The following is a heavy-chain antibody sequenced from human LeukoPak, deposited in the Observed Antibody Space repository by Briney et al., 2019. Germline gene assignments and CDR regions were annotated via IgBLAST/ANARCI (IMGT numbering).Heavy chain of an antibody. D-gene: IGHD1-26*01. J-gene: IGHJ6*03. V-gene: IGHV4-59*01. CDR3: ARVGEAPYYYYMDV. CDR2: IYYSGST. CDR1: GGSISSYY. Sequence: PSETLSLTCTVSGGSISSYYWSWIRQPPGKGLEWIGYIYYSGSTNYNPSLKSRVTISVDTSKNQFSLKLSSVTPADTAVFYCARVGEAPYYYYMDVWGKGTTVTVSS.